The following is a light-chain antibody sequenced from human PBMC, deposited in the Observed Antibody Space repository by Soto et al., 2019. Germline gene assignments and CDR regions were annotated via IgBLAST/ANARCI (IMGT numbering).Light chain of an antibody. V-gene: IGKV3-20*01. CDR1: QSVGSS. Sequence: EIVLAQSPGTLSLSPGERATLSCRASQSVGSSLAWYQQKPGLAPRLLMYDASSRATGIPDRFSGSGSGTEFTLTISSLQPDDFATYYCQQYNSYSFGQGTKVDIK. CDR2: DAS. J-gene: IGKJ1*01. CDR3: QQYNSYS.